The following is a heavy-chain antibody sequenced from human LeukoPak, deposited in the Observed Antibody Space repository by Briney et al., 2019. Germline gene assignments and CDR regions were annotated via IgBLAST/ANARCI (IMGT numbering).Heavy chain of an antibody. Sequence: GRSLRLSCAASGFTFSSYGMHWVRQAPGKGLEWVAVIWYGGSNKYYADSVKGRFTISRDNSKNTLYLQMNSLRAEVTAVYYCAILDYSNLGVDYWGQGTLVTVSS. D-gene: IGHD4-11*01. J-gene: IGHJ4*02. CDR1: GFTFSSYG. CDR3: AILDYSNLGVDY. V-gene: IGHV3-33*08. CDR2: IWYGGSNK.